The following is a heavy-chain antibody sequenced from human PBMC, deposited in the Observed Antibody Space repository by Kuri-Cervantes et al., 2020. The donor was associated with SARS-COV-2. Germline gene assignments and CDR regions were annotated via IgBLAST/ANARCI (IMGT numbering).Heavy chain of an antibody. Sequence: GGSLRLSCAASGFTFSSYSMNWVRQAPGKGLEWVSAISGSGGSTYYADSVKGRFTISRDNSKNTLYLQMNSLKTEDTAVYYCTTDLPRFWASPEDEDYWGQGTLVTVSS. CDR3: TTDLPRFWASPEDEDY. CDR1: GFTFSSYS. J-gene: IGHJ4*02. CDR2: ISGSGGST. V-gene: IGHV3-23*01. D-gene: IGHD3-3*01.